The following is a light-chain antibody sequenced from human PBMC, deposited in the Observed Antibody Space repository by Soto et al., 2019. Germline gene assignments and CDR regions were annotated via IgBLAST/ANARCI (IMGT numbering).Light chain of an antibody. CDR3: QQYEKWPWT. J-gene: IGKJ1*01. V-gene: IGKV3-15*01. CDR2: GAS. CDR1: QSVSNN. Sequence: EIVISQSPTTLSVSQGERGTLSCRASQSVSNNLAWYQQKPGQAPRLLIYGASTRATGIPARFSGSGSGTEFTLTISSLQAEDFAVYYCQQYEKWPWTFGQGTKVDI.